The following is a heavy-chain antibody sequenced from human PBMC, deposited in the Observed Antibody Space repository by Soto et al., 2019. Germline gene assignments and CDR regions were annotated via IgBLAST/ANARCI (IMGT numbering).Heavy chain of an antibody. D-gene: IGHD5-18*01. V-gene: IGHV3-48*03. CDR3: ATPPVSYGSSY. J-gene: IGHJ4*02. Sequence: GGSLRLSCAASGFTFSSYEMNWVRQAPGKGLEWISYISNSGSTIYYTDSVKGRFTISRDNAKNSLYLQMNGLRAEDTAVYYCATPPVSYGSSYWGQGTLVTVSS. CDR2: ISNSGSTI. CDR1: GFTFSSYE.